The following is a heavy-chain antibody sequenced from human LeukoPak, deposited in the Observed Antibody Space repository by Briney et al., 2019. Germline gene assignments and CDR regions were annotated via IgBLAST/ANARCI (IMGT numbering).Heavy chain of an antibody. CDR3: ARSYDFWDYYYMDV. V-gene: IGHV3-48*02. D-gene: IGHD3-3*01. Sequence: AGGSLRLSCAASGFTFSSYSMNWVRQAPGKGLEWVSYISGSSSTIYYADSVKGRFTISRDNAKNSLYLQMNSLRDEDTAVYYCARSYDFWDYYYMDVWGKGTTVTVSS. J-gene: IGHJ6*03. CDR2: ISGSSSTI. CDR1: GFTFSSYS.